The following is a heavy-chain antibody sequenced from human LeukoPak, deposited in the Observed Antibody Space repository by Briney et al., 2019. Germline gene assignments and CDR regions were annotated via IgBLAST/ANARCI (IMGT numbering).Heavy chain of an antibody. CDR2: IYSGGST. CDR1: GFTVSSNY. V-gene: IGHV3-66*01. Sequence: PGGSLRLSCAASGFTVSSNYMSWVRQAPGKGLEWVSVIYSGGSTYYADSVKGRFTISRDNSKNTLYLQMNSLRAEDTAVYYCAKDRHAPGRYCSSITCFPFDPWGQGTLVTVSS. D-gene: IGHD2-2*01. CDR3: AKDRHAPGRYCSSITCFPFDP. J-gene: IGHJ5*02.